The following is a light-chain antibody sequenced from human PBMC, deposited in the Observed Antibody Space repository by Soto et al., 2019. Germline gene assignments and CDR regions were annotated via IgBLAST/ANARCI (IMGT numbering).Light chain of an antibody. CDR1: QSVSSSY. CDR2: GAS. Sequence: EIVLTQSPGTLSLSPGERATLSFRASQSVSSSYLAWYQQKPGQAPRLLIYGASSRATGIPDRFSGSGSGTDFTLTISRLEPEDFAMYYCLHHGSSLWTFGQGTKVDIK. V-gene: IGKV3-20*01. J-gene: IGKJ1*01. CDR3: LHHGSSLWT.